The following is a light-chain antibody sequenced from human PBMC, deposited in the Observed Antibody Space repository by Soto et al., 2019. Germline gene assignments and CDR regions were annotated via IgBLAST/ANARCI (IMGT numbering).Light chain of an antibody. CDR3: SSYAGNNNVV. CDR2: EVT. CDR1: SSDVGGYTY. Sequence: QSALTQPPSASGSPGQSVPISCTGTSSDVGGYTYASWDQQHPGKAPKLMIYEVTKRPSGVPDRFTGSKSCNTASLTVSGLQGEDEADYYCSSYAGNNNVVFGGGTKLTVL. V-gene: IGLV2-8*01. J-gene: IGLJ3*02.